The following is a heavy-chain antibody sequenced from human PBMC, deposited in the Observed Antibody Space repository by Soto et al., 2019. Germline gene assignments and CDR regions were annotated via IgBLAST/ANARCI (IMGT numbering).Heavy chain of an antibody. CDR1: GYSFTSYW. CDR2: IYPSDTDT. V-gene: IGHV5-51*01. D-gene: IGHD1-26*01. J-gene: IGHJ6*02. CDR3: ARHGSSPYSGSYYGGLGYYYGMDV. Sequence: PGVSLNISCKGSGYSFTSYWIGWVRQMPGKGLEWLGNIYPSDTDTRYSPSFQGQVTISADKSISTAYLQGSSRKASDTAMDYGARHGSSPYSGSYYGGLGYYYGMDVWCQVSTVTVSS.